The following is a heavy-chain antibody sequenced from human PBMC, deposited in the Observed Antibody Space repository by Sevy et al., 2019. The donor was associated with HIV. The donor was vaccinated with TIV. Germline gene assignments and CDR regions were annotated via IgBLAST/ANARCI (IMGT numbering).Heavy chain of an antibody. Sequence: SETLSLTCTVSGASISSSGYYWGWIRQPLGKELQWIASINYSGITFYNPSLKSRITISADTSKNQFSLDLNSVTAADTAIYYCAGPILTYNNGWSYYDYWGQGTVVTVSS. CDR3: AGPILTYNNGWSYYDY. V-gene: IGHV4-39*01. D-gene: IGHD6-19*01. CDR2: INYSGIT. CDR1: GASISSSGYY. J-gene: IGHJ4*02.